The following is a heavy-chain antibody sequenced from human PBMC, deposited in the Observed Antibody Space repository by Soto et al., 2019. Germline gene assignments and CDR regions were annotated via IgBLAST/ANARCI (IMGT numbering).Heavy chain of an antibody. CDR2: IYYSGST. CDR1: GGSVSSGSHF. J-gene: IGHJ4*02. V-gene: IGHV4-61*01. Sequence: PSETLSLTCTVSGGSVSSGSHFWSWIRQPPGKGLEWIGYIYYSGSTNYNPSLKSRVTISVDTSKNQFSLKLSSVTAADTAVYYCAGAKYFYDNSGYNVHWGQGTLVTVSS. D-gene: IGHD3-22*01. CDR3: AGAKYFYDNSGYNVH.